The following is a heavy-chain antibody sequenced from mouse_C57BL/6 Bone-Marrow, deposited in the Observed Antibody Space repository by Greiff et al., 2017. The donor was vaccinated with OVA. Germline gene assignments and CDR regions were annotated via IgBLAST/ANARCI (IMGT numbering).Heavy chain of an antibody. CDR1: GFTFSDYY. D-gene: IGHD2-4*01. V-gene: IGHV5-12*01. CDR3: ARGYDYVLDY. Sequence: EVKVEESGGGLVQPGGSLKLSCAASGFTFSDYYMYWVRQTPEKRLEWVAYISNGGGSTYYPDTVKGRFTISRDNAKNTLYLQMSRLKAEDTAMYYCARGYDYVLDYWGQGTTLTVSS. CDR2: ISNGGGST. J-gene: IGHJ2*01.